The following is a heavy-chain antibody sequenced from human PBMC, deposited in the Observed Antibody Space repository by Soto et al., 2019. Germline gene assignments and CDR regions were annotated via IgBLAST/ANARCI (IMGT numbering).Heavy chain of an antibody. J-gene: IGHJ5*02. CDR1: GGTFSIYT. CDR3: ARELFSGSYTIFKGPNWFDP. Sequence: SVKVSCKASGGTFSIYTISWVRQAPGQRLEWMGRIIPILGIANYAQKFQGRVTITADKSTSTAYMELSSLRSEDTAVYYCARELFSGSYTIFKGPNWFDPWGQGTLVTVSS. D-gene: IGHD3-10*01. V-gene: IGHV1-69*04. CDR2: IIPILGIA.